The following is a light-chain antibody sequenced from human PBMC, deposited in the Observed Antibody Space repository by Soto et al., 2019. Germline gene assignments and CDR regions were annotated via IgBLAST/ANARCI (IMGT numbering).Light chain of an antibody. CDR1: SRDVGAYNF. J-gene: IGLJ2*01. CDR2: EVD. V-gene: IGLV2-14*01. CDR3: SSGRSSLESVV. Sequence: QSVVTQPASVSGSPGQSITISCTGTSRDVGAYNFVSWYQQYPGKVPNLIIYEVDNRPSGVSNRFSGSKSGNTASLTISGLQPEDEADYYCSSGRSSLESVVFGGGTKLTVL.